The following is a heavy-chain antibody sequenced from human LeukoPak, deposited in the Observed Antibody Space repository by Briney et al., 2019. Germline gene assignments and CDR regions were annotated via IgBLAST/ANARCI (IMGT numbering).Heavy chain of an antibody. Sequence: ASVKVSCKASGYTFTGYYMHWVRQAPGQGLEWMGWINPNSGGTNYAQKFQGWVTMSRDTSISTAYMELSRLRSDDTAVYYCARGEVLWFGDLPGPFDYWGQGTLVTVSS. V-gene: IGHV1-2*04. J-gene: IGHJ4*02. CDR3: ARGEVLWFGDLPGPFDY. D-gene: IGHD3-10*01. CDR2: INPNSGGT. CDR1: GYTFTGYY.